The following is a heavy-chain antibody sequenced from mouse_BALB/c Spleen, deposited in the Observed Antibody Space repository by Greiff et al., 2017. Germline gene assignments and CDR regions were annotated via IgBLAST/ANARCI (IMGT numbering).Heavy chain of an antibody. CDR3: AREMAPIVYYGSGGFAY. Sequence: EVQLVESGGGLVQPGGSRKLSCAASGFTFSSFGMHWVRQAPEKGLEWVAYISSGSSTIYYADTVKGRFTISRDNPKNTLFLQMTSLRSEDTAMYYCAREMAPIVYYGSGGFAYWGQGTLVTVSA. V-gene: IGHV5-17*02. CDR1: GFTFSSFG. CDR2: ISSGSSTI. J-gene: IGHJ3*01. D-gene: IGHD1-1*01.